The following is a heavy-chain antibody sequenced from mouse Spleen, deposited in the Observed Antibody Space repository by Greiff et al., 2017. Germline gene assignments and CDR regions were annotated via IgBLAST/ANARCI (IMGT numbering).Heavy chain of an antibody. CDR3: ARHEEGAYYSNYGWFAY. D-gene: IGHD2-5*01. V-gene: IGHV1-62-2*01. CDR2: FYPGSGSI. Sequence: QVQLQQSGAELVKPGASVKLSCKASGYTFTEYTIHWVKQRSGQGLEWIGWFYPGSGSIKYNEKFKDKATLTADKSSSTVYMELSRLTSEDSAVYFCARHEEGAYYSNYGWFAYWGQGTLVTVSA. J-gene: IGHJ3*01. CDR1: GYTFTEYT.